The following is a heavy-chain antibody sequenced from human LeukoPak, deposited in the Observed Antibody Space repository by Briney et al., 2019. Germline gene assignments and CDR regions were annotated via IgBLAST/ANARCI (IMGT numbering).Heavy chain of an antibody. J-gene: IGHJ4*02. CDR1: GYTFTSYY. Sequence: ASVKVSCKASGYTFTSYYMHWVRQAPRQGLEWMGIINPRSGSTSYAQKFQGRVTITADESTSTAYMELSSLRSEETAVYYCARGSAGSGYGDYAPYFDYWGQGTLVTASS. CDR2: INPRSGST. CDR3: ARGSAGSGYGDYAPYFDY. D-gene: IGHD4-17*01. V-gene: IGHV1-46*01.